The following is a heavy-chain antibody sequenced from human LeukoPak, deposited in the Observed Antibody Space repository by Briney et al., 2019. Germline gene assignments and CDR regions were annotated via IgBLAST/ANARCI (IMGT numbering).Heavy chain of an antibody. D-gene: IGHD5-18*01. CDR3: ARGTTDGSSYGRFDY. Sequence: SETLSLTCTVSGGSISSGGYYWSWIRQHPGRGLEWMGYIYHTGTTYYNSSLKSPFTMSVDTSKNQFSLRLTSVTAADAAVYYCARGTTDGSSYGRFDYWGQGALVTVSS. CDR2: IYHTGTT. J-gene: IGHJ4*02. CDR1: GGSISSGGYY. V-gene: IGHV4-31*01.